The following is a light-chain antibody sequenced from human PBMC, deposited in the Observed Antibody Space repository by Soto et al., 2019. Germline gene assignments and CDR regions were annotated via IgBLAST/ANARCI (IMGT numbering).Light chain of an antibody. CDR2: TVS. J-gene: IGKJ4*01. Sequence: DIVMTQTPLSLTVTPGEPASISCRSSQSLLDSDDGNTYLDWYLQKPGQSPQLLIYTVSYRASGVPDRFSGSGSVTDFTLNISRVEAEDVGVYYCMQRIEFPHTFGGGTKVEIK. V-gene: IGKV2-40*01. CDR1: QSLLDSDDGNTY. CDR3: MQRIEFPHT.